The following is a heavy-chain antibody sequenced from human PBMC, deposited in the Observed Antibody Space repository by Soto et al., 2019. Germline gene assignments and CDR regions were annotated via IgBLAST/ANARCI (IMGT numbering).Heavy chain of an antibody. CDR2: MYYSGST. Sequence: SETLSLTCSVSGAAIIGYCWSWIRQPPGKGLEWIGSMYYSGSTNYNPSLKSRVTISVDTSKNQFSLNLSSVTAADTAVYYCARVESFYESSGYHDAFDIWGQGTMVTVSS. CDR3: ARVESFYESSGYHDAFDI. J-gene: IGHJ3*02. V-gene: IGHV4-59*01. CDR1: GAAIIGYC. D-gene: IGHD3-22*01.